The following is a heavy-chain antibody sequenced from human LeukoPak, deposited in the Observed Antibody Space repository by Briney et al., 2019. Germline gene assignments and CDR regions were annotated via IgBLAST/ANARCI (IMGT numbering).Heavy chain of an antibody. D-gene: IGHD5-18*01. CDR3: ARDSTAGYTYGSPQY. Sequence: VASVKVSCKASGYTFTSYDINWVRQATGQGLEWMGWMNPNSGNTGYAQKFQGRVTMTRNTSISTAHMELSSLTSDDTAVYYCARDSTAGYTYGSPQYWGQGTLVTVSS. CDR2: MNPNSGNT. V-gene: IGHV1-8*01. J-gene: IGHJ4*02. CDR1: GYTFTSYD.